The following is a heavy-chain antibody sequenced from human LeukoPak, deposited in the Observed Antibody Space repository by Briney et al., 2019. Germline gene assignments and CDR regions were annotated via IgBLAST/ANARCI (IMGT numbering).Heavy chain of an antibody. V-gene: IGHV3-21*01. Sequence: GGSLRLSCAASGFTFSSYSMNWVRQAPGKGLEWVSSISSSSSYIYYADSVKGRFTISRDNAKNSLYLQMNSLRAGDTAVYYCARDGGAGTFDYWGQGTLVTVSS. CDR3: ARDGGAGTFDY. CDR2: ISSSSSYI. D-gene: IGHD3-3*01. CDR1: GFTFSSYS. J-gene: IGHJ4*02.